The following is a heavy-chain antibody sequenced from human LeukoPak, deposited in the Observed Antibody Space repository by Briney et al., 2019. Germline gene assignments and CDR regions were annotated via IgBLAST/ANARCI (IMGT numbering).Heavy chain of an antibody. CDR3: ARGGRLLWFGESIDY. CDR2: ISSSSSYI. J-gene: IGHJ4*02. D-gene: IGHD3-10*01. Sequence: GGSLRLSCAASGFTFSSYSMNWVRQAPGKGLEWVSSISSSSSYIYYADSVRGRFTISRDNAKNSLYLQMNRLRAEDTAVYYCARGGRLLWFGESIDYWGQGTLVTVSS. V-gene: IGHV3-21*01. CDR1: GFTFSSYS.